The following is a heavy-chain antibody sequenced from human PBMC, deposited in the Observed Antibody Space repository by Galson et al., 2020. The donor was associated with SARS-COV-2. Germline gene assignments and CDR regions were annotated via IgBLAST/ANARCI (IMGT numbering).Heavy chain of an antibody. CDR1: GFTFNTYA. Sequence: GESLKISCAASGFTFNTYAMHWVRQAPGKGLEFVSTINSNGDTTYDGKSVKGRFSISRDNSDNTLYLQMGSLRPEDSAVYYCARDRDYIFWSGYSMDVWGQGTTVTVSS. CDR3: ARDRDYIFWSGYSMDV. V-gene: IGHV3-64*01. CDR2: INSNGDTT. D-gene: IGHD3-3*01. J-gene: IGHJ6*02.